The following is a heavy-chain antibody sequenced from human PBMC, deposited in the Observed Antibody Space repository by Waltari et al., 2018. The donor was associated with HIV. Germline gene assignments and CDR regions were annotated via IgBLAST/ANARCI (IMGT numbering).Heavy chain of an antibody. Sequence: EVQLVESGGGLVQPGRSLRLSCAASGFTFDDYAMHWVRQAPGKGLEWVSGISWNSGSIGYADSVKGRFTISGDNAKNSLYLQMNSLRAEDTALYYCAKGGYYYYGMDVWGQGTTVTVSS. V-gene: IGHV3-9*01. CDR3: AKGGYYYYGMDV. CDR2: ISWNSGSI. J-gene: IGHJ6*02. CDR1: GFTFDDYA.